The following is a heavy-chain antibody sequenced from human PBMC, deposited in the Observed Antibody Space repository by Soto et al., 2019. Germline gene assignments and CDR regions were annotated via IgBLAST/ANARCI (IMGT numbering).Heavy chain of an antibody. D-gene: IGHD4-17*01. J-gene: IGHJ6*03. CDR2: VRSKAYGGTP. V-gene: IGHV3-49*03. Sequence: GGSLRLACTASGFTFGDYGMSWIRQAPGKGLEWVSFVRSKAYGGTPEYAASVKGRFTFSRDDSKSIAYLQMNSLRTEDTAVYYCTRNVYGDLPNYVDVWGKGTTVTVSS. CDR1: GFTFGDYG. CDR3: TRNVYGDLPNYVDV.